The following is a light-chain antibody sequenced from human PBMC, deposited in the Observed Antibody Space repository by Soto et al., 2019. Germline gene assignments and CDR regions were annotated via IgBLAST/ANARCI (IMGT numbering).Light chain of an antibody. Sequence: DIQMTQSPSSVSASVGDRVTITCRASQGISSYLAWYQQKPGKAPKLLIYAASNLQSGVPSRFSGSGSGTDFTLTISSLQPEDFATYYCQQANSFPLTFGGGTKVDI. V-gene: IGKV1-12*01. J-gene: IGKJ4*01. CDR1: QGISSY. CDR2: AAS. CDR3: QQANSFPLT.